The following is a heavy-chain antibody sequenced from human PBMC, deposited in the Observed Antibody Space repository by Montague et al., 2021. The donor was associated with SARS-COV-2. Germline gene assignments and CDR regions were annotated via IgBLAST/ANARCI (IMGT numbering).Heavy chain of an antibody. D-gene: IGHD5-12*01. CDR2: VYRTGGT. CDR3: ARTGAYDHFDY. V-gene: IGHV4-39*07. J-gene: IGHJ4*02. Sequence: SETLSLTCTVSGGSISSSSYYWGWIRQPPGKGLEWIAEVYRTGGTMFNPSFRSRVTLSIDRSKNLFSLNLNSVTVADTAVYYCARTGAYDHFDYWGPGTLVIVSS. CDR1: GGSISSSSYY.